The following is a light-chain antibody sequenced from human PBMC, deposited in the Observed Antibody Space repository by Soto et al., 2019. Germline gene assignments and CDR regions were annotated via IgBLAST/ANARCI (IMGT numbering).Light chain of an antibody. J-gene: IGLJ1*01. CDR1: SSNIGSNT. CDR2: SNN. V-gene: IGLV1-44*01. Sequence: QSVLTQPPSASGTPGQRVTISCSGSSSNIGSNTVNWYQQLPGTAPKLLIYSNNQRPSGVPDRFSGSKSGTSASLAISGLQSEDEADYYCAAWDDSLNGFYVFGTETKLTVL. CDR3: AAWDDSLNGFYV.